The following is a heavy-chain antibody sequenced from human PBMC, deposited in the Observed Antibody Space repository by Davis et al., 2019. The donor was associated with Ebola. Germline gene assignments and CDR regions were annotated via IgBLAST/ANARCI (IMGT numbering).Heavy chain of an antibody. CDR2: IYYSGST. V-gene: IGHV4-31*03. J-gene: IGHJ4*02. CDR3: ARDRDYGSGSQIDY. Sequence: MPSETLSLTCTVSGGSISSGGYYWSWIRQHPGKGLEWIGYIYYSGSTYYNPSLKSRVTISVDTSKNQFSLKLSSVTAADTAVYYCARDRDYGSGSQIDYWGQGALVTVSS. CDR1: GGSISSGGYY. D-gene: IGHD3-10*01.